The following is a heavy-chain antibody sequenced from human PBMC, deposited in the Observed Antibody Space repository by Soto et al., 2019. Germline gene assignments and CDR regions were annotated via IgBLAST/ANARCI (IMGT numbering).Heavy chain of an antibody. CDR2: LRNHNPNT. CDR1: GFTGSYLY. D-gene: IGHD3-10*01. CDR3: VRDLSFCLAYYGTYYYGLDV. V-gene: IGHV3-11*06. J-gene: IGHJ6*02. Sequence: GGSVSLWCAASGFTGSYLYMSWIRQTPGKCLELIAFLRNHNPNTPYAACVKRRFTIYGDXARNSIDLQMDSLTAEDTAVYSCVRDLSFCLAYYGTYYYGLDVWGLGTTVTVSS.